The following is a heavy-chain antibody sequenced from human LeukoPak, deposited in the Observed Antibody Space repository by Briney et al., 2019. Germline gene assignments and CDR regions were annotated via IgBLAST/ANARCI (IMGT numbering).Heavy chain of an antibody. D-gene: IGHD3-22*01. Sequence: SETLSLTCAVYGCSFSGYYWSWIRQPPGKGLEWIWEINHSGSTNYNPSLKSRATISVNSSKNQFTLKLSSRTAATTAEYYWRRMRLYYYDSSGYYDAFDIWGQGTMVTVSS. CDR2: INHSGST. V-gene: IGHV4-34*01. CDR3: RRMRLYYYDSSGYYDAFDI. J-gene: IGHJ3*02. CDR1: GCSFSGYY.